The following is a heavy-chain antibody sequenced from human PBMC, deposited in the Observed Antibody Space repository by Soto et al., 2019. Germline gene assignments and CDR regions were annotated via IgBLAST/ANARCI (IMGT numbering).Heavy chain of an antibody. CDR2: ISTSGSTI. D-gene: IGHD1-26*01. CDR1: GFSFSSYE. Sequence: PGGSLRLSCAASGFSFSSYEMNWVRQAPGKGLEWVLYISTSGSTIYYADSVKGRFTISRDNAKNSLYLQMNSLRAEDTAVYYCARDSVGFRLGWIYYGMDVWGQGTTVTVSS. J-gene: IGHJ6*02. CDR3: ARDSVGFRLGWIYYGMDV. V-gene: IGHV3-48*03.